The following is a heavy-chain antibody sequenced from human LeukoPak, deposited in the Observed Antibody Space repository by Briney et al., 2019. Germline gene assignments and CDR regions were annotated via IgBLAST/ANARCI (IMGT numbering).Heavy chain of an antibody. V-gene: IGHV5-51*01. CDR3: ARHADYLVVVTPPDY. CDR1: GYSFTSYW. J-gene: IGHJ4*02. D-gene: IGHD3-22*01. Sequence: GESLKISCKGSGYSFTSYWIGWVRQMPGKGLEWMGIIYPGDSDTRYSPSFQGQVTISADKSISTAYLQWSSLKASDTAMYYCARHADYLVVVTPPDYWGQGTLVTVSS. CDR2: IYPGDSDT.